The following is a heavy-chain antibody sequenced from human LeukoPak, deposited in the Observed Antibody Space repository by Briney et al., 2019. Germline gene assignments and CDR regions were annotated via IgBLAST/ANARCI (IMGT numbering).Heavy chain of an antibody. CDR2: IGSSSSYI. CDR3: ARDGLAAATLHWCFDL. CDR1: GFTFSSYI. V-gene: IGHV3-21*01. Sequence: GGSLRLSCAASGFTFSSYIMNWVRQAPGKGLEWVSSIGSSSSYIYYADSVKGRFTISRDNARNSLYLQMNSLRAEDTAVYYCARDGLAAATLHWCFDLWGRGTLVTVSS. J-gene: IGHJ2*01. D-gene: IGHD6-25*01.